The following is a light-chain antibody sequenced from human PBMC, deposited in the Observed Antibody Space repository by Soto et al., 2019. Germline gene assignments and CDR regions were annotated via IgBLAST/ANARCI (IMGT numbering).Light chain of an antibody. CDR1: QSVSTR. V-gene: IGKV1-5*01. CDR2: DAS. CDR3: KQYNTYWT. J-gene: IGKJ1*01. Sequence: DIQMTQSPSTLSASVGDRVTITCRASQSVSTRLAWYQQKPGKAPKVLIYDASSWAGGVPSRFTGSGSGTEFTLTINSLQPDDFATYYCKQYNTYWTCGQGNKGDIK.